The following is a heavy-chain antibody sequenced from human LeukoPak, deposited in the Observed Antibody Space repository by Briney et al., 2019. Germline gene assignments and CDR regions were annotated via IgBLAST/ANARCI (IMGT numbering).Heavy chain of an antibody. CDR1: GGSISPYY. CDR2: IYYSGST. J-gene: IGHJ6*03. Sequence: SETLSLTCTVSGGSISPYYWSWIRQPPGKGLEGIGYIYYSGSTNYNPPLKGRVTISVDTSKNQFSLKLSSVTAADTAVYYCARAFYPGYYSYMAVWGKGTTVTVSS. V-gene: IGHV4-59*01. D-gene: IGHD3-3*02. CDR3: ARAFYPGYYSYMAV.